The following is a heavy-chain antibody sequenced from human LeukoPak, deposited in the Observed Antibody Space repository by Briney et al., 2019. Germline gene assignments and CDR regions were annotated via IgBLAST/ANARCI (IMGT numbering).Heavy chain of an antibody. CDR2: ISSSSSYI. D-gene: IGHD3-22*01. CDR1: GFSFSSYS. J-gene: IGHJ4*02. V-gene: IGHV3-21*01. CDR3: ARDYDSSGYLGY. Sequence: PGGSLRLSCAASGFSFSSYSMNWVRQAPGKGLEWVSSISSSSSYIYYADSVKGRFTISRDNAKNSLYLQMNSLRAEDTAVYYCARDYDSSGYLGYWGQGTLVTVSS.